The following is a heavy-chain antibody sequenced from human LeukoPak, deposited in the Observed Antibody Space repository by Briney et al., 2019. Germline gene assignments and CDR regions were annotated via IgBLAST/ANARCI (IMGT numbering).Heavy chain of an antibody. CDR3: TRMTTGHDY. Sequence: SETLSLTCAVSGVSFDDYCWSWVRQTPGKGLEWIGEINHSGYTNDSPSLKSRVTLSIDTSRKQFSLNLRSVTVADSGIYYCTRMTTGHDYWGQGTLVTVSS. V-gene: IGHV4-34*01. CDR2: INHSGYT. J-gene: IGHJ4*02. CDR1: GVSFDDYC. D-gene: IGHD4-17*01.